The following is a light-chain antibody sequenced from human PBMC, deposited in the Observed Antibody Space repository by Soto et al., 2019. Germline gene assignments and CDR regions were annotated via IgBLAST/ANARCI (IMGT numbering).Light chain of an antibody. J-gene: IGKJ1*01. Sequence: EIVLTQSPGNLSLSPGERATLSCRASQSVTSSYLAWYQQQPGQAPRLLIYGASSRATGIPDRFSGSGSGTDFTLTISRLEPEDFAVYYCQQYGSSPRTFGQGTKVEIK. CDR2: GAS. V-gene: IGKV3-20*01. CDR1: QSVTSSY. CDR3: QQYGSSPRT.